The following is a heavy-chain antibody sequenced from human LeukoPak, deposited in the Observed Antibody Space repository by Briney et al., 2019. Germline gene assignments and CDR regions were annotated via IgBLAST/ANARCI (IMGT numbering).Heavy chain of an antibody. D-gene: IGHD3-22*01. CDR3: ARADDYYDSSGYRLFDY. Sequence: GRSLRLSCAASGFTFSSYAMHWVRQAPGKGLEWVAVISYDGSNKYYADSVKGRFTISRDNSKNTLYLQMNSLRAEDTALYYCARADDYYDSSGYRLFDYWGQGTLVTVSS. CDR2: ISYDGSNK. CDR1: GFTFSSYA. J-gene: IGHJ4*02. V-gene: IGHV3-30*04.